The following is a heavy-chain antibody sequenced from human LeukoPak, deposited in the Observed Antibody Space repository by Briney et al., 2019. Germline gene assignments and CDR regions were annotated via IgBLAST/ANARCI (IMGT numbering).Heavy chain of an antibody. CDR3: ARGEQPQYYYYYYGMDV. Sequence: SVKVSCKASGYTFTSYGISWVRQAPGQGLEWMGRIIPILGIANYAQKFQGRVTITADKSTSTAYMELSSLRSEDTAVYYCARGEQPQYYYYYYGMDVWGQGTTVTVSS. CDR2: IIPILGIA. J-gene: IGHJ6*02. D-gene: IGHD6-13*01. V-gene: IGHV1-69*04. CDR1: GYTFTSYG.